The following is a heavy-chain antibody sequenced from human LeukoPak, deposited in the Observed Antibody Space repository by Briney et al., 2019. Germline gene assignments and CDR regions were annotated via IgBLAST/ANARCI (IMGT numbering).Heavy chain of an antibody. V-gene: IGHV1-69*04. Sequence: AASVKVSCKASGGTFSSYAISWVRQAPGQGLEWMGRIIPILGIANYAQKFQGRVTITADKSTSTAYMELSSLRSEDTAVYYCARVRGVILSSYYFDYWGQGTLVTVSS. CDR2: IIPILGIA. D-gene: IGHD3-10*01. CDR3: ARVRGVILSSYYFDY. J-gene: IGHJ4*02. CDR1: GGTFSSYA.